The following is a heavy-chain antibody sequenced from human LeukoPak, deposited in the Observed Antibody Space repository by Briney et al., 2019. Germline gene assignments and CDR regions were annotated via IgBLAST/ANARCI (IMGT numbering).Heavy chain of an antibody. CDR1: GGSLNRYY. D-gene: IGHD6-13*01. Sequence: PSETLSLTCTVSGGSLNRYYWGWIRQPPGKGLEWIGSIYYSGSTYYNPSLKSRVTISVDTSKNQFSLKLSSVTAADTAVYYCARAGVAAAALLFDYWGQGTLVTVSS. V-gene: IGHV4-39*07. J-gene: IGHJ4*02. CDR3: ARAGVAAAALLFDY. CDR2: IYYSGST.